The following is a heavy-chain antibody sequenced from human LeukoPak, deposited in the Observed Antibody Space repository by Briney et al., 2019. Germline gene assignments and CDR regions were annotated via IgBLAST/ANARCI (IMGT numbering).Heavy chain of an antibody. Sequence: SVKVSCKASGGTFSSYAISWVRQAPGQGLEWMGGIIPIFGTANYAQKFQDRVTITTDESTSTAYMELSSPRSEDTAVYYCARATGTKNFPFDYWGQGTLVTVSS. CDR1: GGTFSSYA. CDR2: IIPIFGTA. J-gene: IGHJ4*02. V-gene: IGHV1-69*05. D-gene: IGHD1-7*01. CDR3: ARATGTKNFPFDY.